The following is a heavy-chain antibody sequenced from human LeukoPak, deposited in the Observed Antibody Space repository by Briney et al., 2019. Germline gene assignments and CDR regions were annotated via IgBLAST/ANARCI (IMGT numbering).Heavy chain of an antibody. Sequence: SQTLSLTCTVSGGSISSGGYYWSWIRQHPGKGLEWIGYIYYSGSTYYNPSLKSRVTISVDTSKNQFSLKLSSVTAADTAVYYCAREKSGIVVVPAAISGRWFDPWGQGTLVTVPS. CDR3: AREKSGIVVVPAAISGRWFDP. V-gene: IGHV4-31*03. J-gene: IGHJ5*02. CDR2: IYYSGST. CDR1: GGSISSGGYY. D-gene: IGHD2-2*02.